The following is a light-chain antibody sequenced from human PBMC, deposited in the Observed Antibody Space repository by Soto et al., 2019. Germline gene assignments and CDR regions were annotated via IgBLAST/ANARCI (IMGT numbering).Light chain of an antibody. V-gene: IGKV3-15*01. J-gene: IGKJ1*01. CDR3: QQYNNWPRT. Sequence: EIVMTQSPATLSVSPGQRATLSCRATQSVSSNLAWYLQKPGQAPRLLIYGASTRATGIPDRISGSGSETEFTLTISSLQPEDFAVYYCQQYNNWPRTCGQGTKVDI. CDR2: GAS. CDR1: QSVSSN.